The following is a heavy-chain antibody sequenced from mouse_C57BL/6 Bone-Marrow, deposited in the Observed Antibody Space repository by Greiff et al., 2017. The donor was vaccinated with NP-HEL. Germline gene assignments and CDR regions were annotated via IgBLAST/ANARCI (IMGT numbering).Heavy chain of an antibody. D-gene: IGHD4-1*01. V-gene: IGHV7-3*01. CDR1: GFTFTDYY. CDR2: IRHIANGYTT. Sequence: EVKLVESGGGLVQPGGSLSLSCAASGFTFTDYYMSWVRQTPGKALEWLGFIRHIANGYTTEYSASVKGRFTISRDNSQSILYLQMNALRAEDSATYDCARYSWVLDAMDYWGQGTSVTVSS. J-gene: IGHJ4*01. CDR3: ARYSWVLDAMDY.